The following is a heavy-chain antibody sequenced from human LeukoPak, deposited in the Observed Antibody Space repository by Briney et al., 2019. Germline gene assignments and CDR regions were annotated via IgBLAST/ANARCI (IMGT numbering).Heavy chain of an antibody. D-gene: IGHD5-18*01. V-gene: IGHV4-4*07. J-gene: IGHJ4*02. Sequence: SETLSLTCTVSGYSITSGYYWSWIRQPAGKGLEWIGRIYTSGSTNYNPSLKSRVTMSVDTSKNQFSLKLSSVTAADTAVYYCARSGYSYGLDYWGQETLVTVPS. CDR3: ARSGYSYGLDY. CDR2: IYTSGST. CDR1: GYSITSGYY.